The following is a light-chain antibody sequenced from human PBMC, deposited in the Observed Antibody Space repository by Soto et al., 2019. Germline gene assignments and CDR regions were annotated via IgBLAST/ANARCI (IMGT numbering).Light chain of an antibody. CDR1: QGLTYTDGDTY. Sequence: DIVMTRSPLSLPVTLGQPASISCRSSQGLTYTDGDTYWTWFQQRPGQSPRRLFYEVSNRDSGVPDRFSGSGSGTDFTLKISTVEAEDVGVQECIEINTGLRTFGQGTKVEIK. V-gene: IGKV2-30*01. J-gene: IGKJ1*01. CDR2: EVS. CDR3: IEINTGLRT.